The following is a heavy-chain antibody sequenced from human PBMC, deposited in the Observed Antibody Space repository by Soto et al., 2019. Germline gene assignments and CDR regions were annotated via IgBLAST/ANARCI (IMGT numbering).Heavy chain of an antibody. CDR2: INQDGTLK. CDR3: ARWQSSGWYLDI. Sequence: EVQLVESGGGLVQPGGSLRLSCAASGLTFSNYWMSWVRQAPGKGLEWVASINQDGTLKYYVDSVKGRFTISRDNAQNSFFLQMISLRAEDTAVYYCARWQSSGWYLDIWGQGTPLSVSS. J-gene: IGHJ4*02. D-gene: IGHD6-19*01. CDR1: GLTFSNYW. V-gene: IGHV3-7*03.